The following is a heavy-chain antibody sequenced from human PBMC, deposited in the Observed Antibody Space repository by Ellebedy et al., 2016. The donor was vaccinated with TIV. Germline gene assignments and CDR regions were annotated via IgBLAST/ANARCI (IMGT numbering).Heavy chain of an antibody. V-gene: IGHV4-39*07. CDR1: GGSISISHY. Sequence: SETLSLTCSVSGGSISISHYWGWIRQPPGKGLEWIGSISYSDTYYNPSLNSRVTISVDKSKNQFSLKLSSVTAADTAVYYCASTPSGYDFWYFDYWGQGTLVTVSS. D-gene: IGHD5-12*01. J-gene: IGHJ4*02. CDR2: ISYSDT. CDR3: ASTPSGYDFWYFDY.